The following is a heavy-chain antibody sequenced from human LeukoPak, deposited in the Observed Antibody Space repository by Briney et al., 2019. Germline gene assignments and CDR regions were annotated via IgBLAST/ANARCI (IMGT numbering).Heavy chain of an antibody. J-gene: IGHJ5*02. V-gene: IGHV3-23*01. Sequence: SGGSLRLSCAASGFTFSSYGMSWVRQAPGKGLEWVSAISGSGGSTYYADSVKGRFTISRDNSKNTLYLQMNSLRAEDTAVYYCAKGRAYGSYYVGSNWFDPWGQGTLVTVSS. CDR3: AKGRAYGSYYVGSNWFDP. CDR1: GFTFSSYG. CDR2: ISGSGGST. D-gene: IGHD1-26*01.